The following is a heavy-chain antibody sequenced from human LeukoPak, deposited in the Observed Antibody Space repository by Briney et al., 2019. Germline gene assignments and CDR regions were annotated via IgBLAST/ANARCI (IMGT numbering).Heavy chain of an antibody. Sequence: GGSLRLSXAASGFTFDDYAMHWVRQAPGKGLEWVSGISWNSGSICYADSVKGRFTISRDNAKNSLYLQMNSLRAEDMALYYCAKGRGITIFGVVIHWGQGTLVTVSS. CDR3: AKGRGITIFGVVIH. J-gene: IGHJ4*02. D-gene: IGHD3-3*01. V-gene: IGHV3-9*03. CDR2: ISWNSGSI. CDR1: GFTFDDYA.